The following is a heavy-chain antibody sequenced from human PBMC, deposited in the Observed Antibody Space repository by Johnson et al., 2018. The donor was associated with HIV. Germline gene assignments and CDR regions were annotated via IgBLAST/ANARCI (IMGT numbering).Heavy chain of an antibody. CDR2: IYSDGSDT. V-gene: IGHV3-74*03. D-gene: IGHD1-7*01. CDR3: ARDWDRLNWNYGALDI. Sequence: VQLVESGGGVVQPGRSLRLSCAASGFTFSSYDMHWVRQAPGKGLVWVARIYSDGSDTASADSVKGRFTISRDNAKKTLYLQMNSLRAEDTAVYYCARDWDRLNWNYGALDIWGQGTMVTVSS. CDR1: GFTFSSYD. J-gene: IGHJ3*02.